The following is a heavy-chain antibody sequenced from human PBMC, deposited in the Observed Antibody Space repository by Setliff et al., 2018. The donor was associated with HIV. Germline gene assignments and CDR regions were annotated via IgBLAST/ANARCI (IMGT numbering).Heavy chain of an antibody. V-gene: IGHV4-59*11. CDR1: GGSINSHY. CDR2: IYYSRNT. CDR3: ARDPGGLYCTSASCQGGCFDP. J-gene: IGHJ5*02. D-gene: IGHD2-2*01. Sequence: SETLSLTCTVSGGSINSHYWSWVRQPPGKGLEWIGSIYYSRNTNYNPSLKSRVTISGETSKNQFSLNLNSVTAADTAVYYCARDPGGLYCTSASCQGGCFDPWGQGTLVTVSS.